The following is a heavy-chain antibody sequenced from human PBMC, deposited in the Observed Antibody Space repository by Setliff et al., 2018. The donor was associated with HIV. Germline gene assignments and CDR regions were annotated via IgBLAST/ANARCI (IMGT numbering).Heavy chain of an antibody. V-gene: IGHV4-39*01. CDR3: ALSSGSYYNALDN. D-gene: IGHD3-10*01. CDR1: GVSTSSSSYY. Sequence: PSETLSLTCIVSGVSTSSSSYYWGWIRQPPGKGLEWIGSMYYSGSTYYNPSLKSRVTISVDTSKNQFSLKLSSVTAADTAVYYCALSSGSYYNALDNWGQGTLVTVSS. J-gene: IGHJ4*02. CDR2: MYYSGST.